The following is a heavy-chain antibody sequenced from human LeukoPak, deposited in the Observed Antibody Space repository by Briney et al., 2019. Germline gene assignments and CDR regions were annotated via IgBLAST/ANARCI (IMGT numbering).Heavy chain of an antibody. CDR1: GYTFTGYH. V-gene: IGHV1-2*06. Sequence: ASVKASCKASGYTFTGYHMHWVRQAPGQGLEWMGRINPNSGDTNYAQKFQGRVTMTRDTSISTAYMELSRLRSDDTAVYYCARDYCSSTSCLLDYWGQGTLVTVSS. D-gene: IGHD2-2*01. CDR3: ARDYCSSTSCLLDY. CDR2: INPNSGDT. J-gene: IGHJ4*02.